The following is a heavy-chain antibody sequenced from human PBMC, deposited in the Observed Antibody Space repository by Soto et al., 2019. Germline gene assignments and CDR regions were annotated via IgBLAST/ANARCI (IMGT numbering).Heavy chain of an antibody. CDR2: INAGNGNT. CDR3: ARDLTMVRGVTNYYYGMDV. CDR1: GYTFTSYA. Sequence: ASVKVSCKASGYTFTSYAMHWVRQAPGQRLEWMGWINAGNGNTKYSQKFQGRVTITRDTSASTAYMELSSLRSEDTAVYYCARDLTMVRGVTNYYYGMDVWGQGTTVTVSS. V-gene: IGHV1-3*01. J-gene: IGHJ6*02. D-gene: IGHD3-10*01.